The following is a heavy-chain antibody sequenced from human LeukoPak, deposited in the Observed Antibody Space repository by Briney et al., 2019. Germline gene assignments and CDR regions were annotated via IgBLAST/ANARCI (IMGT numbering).Heavy chain of an antibody. Sequence: GGSLRLSCADSGFTFSSYEMNWVRHAPAKGLEWVSYISSSGSTIYYADSVKGRFTISRDNAKNSLYLQMNSLRAEDTAVYYCAELGITMIGGVWGKGTTVSISS. CDR1: GFTFSSYE. D-gene: IGHD3-10*02. CDR2: ISSSGSTI. J-gene: IGHJ6*04. CDR3: AELGITMIGGV. V-gene: IGHV3-48*03.